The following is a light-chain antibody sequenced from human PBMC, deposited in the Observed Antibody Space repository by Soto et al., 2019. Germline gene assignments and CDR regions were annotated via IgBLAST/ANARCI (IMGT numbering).Light chain of an antibody. V-gene: IGKV1-5*03. CDR3: QQYSSHST. CDR2: QAS. J-gene: IGKJ1*01. CDR1: QSTSSY. Sequence: DIQMTQSPSTLSASVGDRVTITCRPSQSTSSYLAWYQQKPGKAPKLLIYQASSLENGVPSRFSGSGSGTEFSLTISSLQPDDFATYYCQQYSSHSTFGQGTKVDI.